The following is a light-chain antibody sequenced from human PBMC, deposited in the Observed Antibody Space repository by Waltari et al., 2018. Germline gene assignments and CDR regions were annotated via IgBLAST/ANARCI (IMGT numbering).Light chain of an antibody. CDR2: DAS. CDR3: QQRNNWPPT. Sequence: ETVLTQSPATLSLSPGEQATLSCSASQSVGSYLACHQHKPGQAPRLLIFDASNRATDIPVRFSGTGSGTDFTLTISSLEPEDFAIYYCQQRNNWPPTFGRGSKLEIK. CDR1: QSVGSY. J-gene: IGKJ4*02. V-gene: IGKV3-11*01.